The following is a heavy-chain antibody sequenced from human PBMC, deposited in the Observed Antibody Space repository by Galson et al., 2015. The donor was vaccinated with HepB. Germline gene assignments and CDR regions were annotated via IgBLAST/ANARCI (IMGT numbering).Heavy chain of an antibody. CDR2: INPNSGGT. CDR3: SSGVFYYGGNSYYYYYIDV. V-gene: IGHV1-2*02. Sequence: SVKFSCRAAGYSFTSYDMHWVRQAPGQGREWMGWINPNSGGTNYEQKFQGRVSMTRDTSISTTYMELSMLRSDDTAVYYCSSGVFYYGGNSYYYYYIDVLGKGTTVTVSS. J-gene: IGHJ6*03. D-gene: IGHD4-23*01. CDR1: GYSFTSYD.